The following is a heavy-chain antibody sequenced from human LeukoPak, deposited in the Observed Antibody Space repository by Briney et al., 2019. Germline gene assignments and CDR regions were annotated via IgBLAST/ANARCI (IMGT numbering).Heavy chain of an antibody. CDR1: GFTFSSYS. D-gene: IGHD3-22*01. CDR2: IRSSSSTI. J-gene: IGHJ4*02. Sequence: GGSLRLSCAASGFTFSSYSMNWVRQAPGKGLEWVSYIRSSSSTIYYADSVKGRFTISRDNAKNSLYLQMNSLRAEDTAVYYCATGKGYYDSTGYPRGFDYWGQGTLVTVSS. CDR3: ATGKGYYDSTGYPRGFDY. V-gene: IGHV3-48*04.